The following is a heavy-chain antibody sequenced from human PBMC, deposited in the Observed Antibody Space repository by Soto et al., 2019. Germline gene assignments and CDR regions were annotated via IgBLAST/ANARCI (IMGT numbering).Heavy chain of an antibody. CDR1: GYTFTHFY. V-gene: IGHV1-18*01. Sequence: ASVKVSCKASGYTFTHFYITWVRQAPGQGLEWMGAISPHNFNTNYAQKFRGRVTLTTEKSTNTAYMDLRSLTSDDTAVYYCARDEGGYDILHGYYKAHNFDYWGQGVPVTVSS. D-gene: IGHD3-9*01. CDR3: ARDEGGYDILHGYYKAHNFDY. CDR2: ISPHNFNT. J-gene: IGHJ4*02.